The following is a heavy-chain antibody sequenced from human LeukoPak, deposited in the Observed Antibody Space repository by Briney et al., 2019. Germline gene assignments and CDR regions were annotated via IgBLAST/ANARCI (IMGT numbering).Heavy chain of an antibody. V-gene: IGHV3-74*01. CDR1: GFTFSSYW. Sequence: GGSLRLSCAASGFTFSSYWMNWVRQAPGKGLVWVSRIASDGSSTTYADSVKGRFSISRDNAKNTLYLQMNSLKTEDTAVYYCTTDRHCSSTSCYTSPWSGVDYWGQGTLVTVSS. J-gene: IGHJ4*02. D-gene: IGHD2-2*02. CDR2: IASDGSST. CDR3: TTDRHCSSTSCYTSPWSGVDY.